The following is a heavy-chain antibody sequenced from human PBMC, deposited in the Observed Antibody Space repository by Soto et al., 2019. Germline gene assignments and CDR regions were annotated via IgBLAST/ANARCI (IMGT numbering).Heavy chain of an antibody. Sequence: GGSLSLSCAASGFTFSTYAMYWIRQAPGKGLEWLSFISYDRSHTYYTDSVKGRFTISRDNSKNTLYLQMNSLSAEDTAVYYCAKGKYSSSSSGMDVWGQGTTVTVSS. J-gene: IGHJ6*02. D-gene: IGHD6-6*01. CDR1: GFTFSTYA. CDR2: ISYDRSHT. V-gene: IGHV3-30*18. CDR3: AKGKYSSSSSGMDV.